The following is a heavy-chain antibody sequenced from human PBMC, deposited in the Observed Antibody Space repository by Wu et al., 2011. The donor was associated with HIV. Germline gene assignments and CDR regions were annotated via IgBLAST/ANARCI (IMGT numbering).Heavy chain of an antibody. J-gene: IGHJ6*02. CDR1: GGTFSSYA. V-gene: IGHV1-69*06. Sequence: QVQLVQSGAEVKKPGSSVKVSCKASGGTFSSYAISWVRQAPGQGLEWMGRIIPIFGTANYAQKFQGRVTITADKSTSTAYMELSSLRSEDTAVYYCARGPYSSSWNYYYGMDVWGQGTTGQRLL. CDR2: IIPIFGTA. D-gene: IGHD6-13*01. CDR3: ARGPYSSSWNYYYGMDV.